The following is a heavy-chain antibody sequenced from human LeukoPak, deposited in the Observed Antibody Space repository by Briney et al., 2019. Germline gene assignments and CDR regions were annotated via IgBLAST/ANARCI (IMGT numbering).Heavy chain of an antibody. V-gene: IGHV3-74*01. CDR1: GFTFSSYW. CDR2: INTDGSST. J-gene: IGHJ4*02. CDR3: ARPRAYDTRDFDY. Sequence: GGSLRLSCAASGFTFSSYWMHWVRQAPGKGLVWVSRINTDGSSTTYADSVKGRFTISRDNAKNTLYLQMNSLRAEDTAVYYCARPRAYDTRDFDYWGQGTLVTVSS. D-gene: IGHD3-22*01.